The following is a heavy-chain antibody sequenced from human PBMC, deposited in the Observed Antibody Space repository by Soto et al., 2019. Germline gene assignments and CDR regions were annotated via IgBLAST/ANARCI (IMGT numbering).Heavy chain of an antibody. J-gene: IGHJ3*02. D-gene: IGHD3-10*01. Sequence: SETLALTCTVSGDSISSGDYYWSWIRQPPGKGLEWIGCIYYSGGTYYNPSRRSRCSISVDTCRNQCSLKLSSVSAAGTAVCVCARGWGGAFDIWGQRPMVTVSS. CDR2: IYYSGGT. V-gene: IGHV4-30-4*01. CDR1: GDSISSGDYY. CDR3: ARGWGGAFDI.